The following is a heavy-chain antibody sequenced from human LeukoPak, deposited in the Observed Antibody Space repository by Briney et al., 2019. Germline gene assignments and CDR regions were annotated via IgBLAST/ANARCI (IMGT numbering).Heavy chain of an antibody. J-gene: IGHJ4*02. D-gene: IGHD3-3*01. CDR3: ARPPAGLYYDFWSGYYEGYFDY. Sequence: PGGSLRLSCAASGFTFSSYAMHWVRQAPGRGLGWVAGISYDGSNKYYADSVKGRFTISRDNSKNTLYLQMNSLRAEDTAVYYCARPPAGLYYDFWSGYYEGYFDYWGQGTLVTVSS. CDR2: ISYDGSNK. CDR1: GFTFSSYA. V-gene: IGHV3-30*04.